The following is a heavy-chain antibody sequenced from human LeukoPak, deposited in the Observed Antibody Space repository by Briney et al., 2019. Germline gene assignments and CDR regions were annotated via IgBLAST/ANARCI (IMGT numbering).Heavy chain of an antibody. CDR3: ARGSSRDGYNP. D-gene: IGHD5-24*01. Sequence: GGSLGLSCAASGFTLSAYTMTWVRQTPGKGLEWVSFITASGSRTNYADSVKGRFTISRDKSKNTLYLKMNSLRAEDTAVYYCARGSSRDGYNPWGQGTLVTVSS. J-gene: IGHJ5*02. V-gene: IGHV3-23*01. CDR1: GFTLSAYT. CDR2: ITASGSRT.